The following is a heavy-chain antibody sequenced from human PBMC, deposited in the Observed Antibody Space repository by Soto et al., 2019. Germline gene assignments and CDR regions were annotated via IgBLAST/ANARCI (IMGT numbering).Heavy chain of an antibody. CDR3: TRAGEYWSGYYQRAWFDP. CDR2: IRSKAYGGKT. J-gene: IGHJ5*02. CDR1: GFTFGDYA. D-gene: IGHD3-3*01. V-gene: IGHV3-49*03. Sequence: GGSLRLSCTASGFTFGDYAMSWFRQAPGKGLEWVGFIRSKAYGGKTEYAASVKGRFTISRDDSKSIAYLQMNSLKTEDTAVYYCTRAGEYWSGYYQRAWFDPWGQGTLVTVSS.